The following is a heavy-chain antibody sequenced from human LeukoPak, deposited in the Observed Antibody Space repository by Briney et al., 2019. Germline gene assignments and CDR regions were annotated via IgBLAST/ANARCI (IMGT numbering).Heavy chain of an antibody. CDR2: IRSKAYGGTT. Sequence: GGSLRLFCTASGFTFGDYAMSWFRQAPGKGLEWVGFIRSKAYGGTTEYAASVKGRFTISRDDSKSIAYLQMNSLKTEDTAVYYCTRGRYYGSGSYSLNPDYWGQGTLVTVSS. V-gene: IGHV3-49*03. CDR3: TRGRYYGSGSYSLNPDY. J-gene: IGHJ4*02. CDR1: GFTFGDYA. D-gene: IGHD3-10*01.